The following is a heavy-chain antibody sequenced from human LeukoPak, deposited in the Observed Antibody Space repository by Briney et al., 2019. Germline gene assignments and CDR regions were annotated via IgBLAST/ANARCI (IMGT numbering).Heavy chain of an antibody. J-gene: IGHJ4*02. CDR1: GFGVSNYW. Sequence: GGSLRLSCAASGFGVSNYWMSWVRQAPGKGLEWVANIRQDGREKYYVDSVKGRFTISRDNAENSLYLQMNSLKTEDTAVYYCTTGRMVRGVDFDYWGQGTLVTVSS. CDR3: TTGRMVRGVDFDY. D-gene: IGHD3-10*01. V-gene: IGHV3-7*03. CDR2: IRQDGREK.